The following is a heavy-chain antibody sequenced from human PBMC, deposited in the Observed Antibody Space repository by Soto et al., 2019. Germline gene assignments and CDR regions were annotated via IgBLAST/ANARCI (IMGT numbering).Heavy chain of an antibody. J-gene: IGHJ4*02. V-gene: IGHV3-48*02. CDR3: VGDQDVHAPMVHGNY. CDR2: ISSSNT. CDR1: GITFSSYS. Sequence: EVQLVESGGGLVQPGESLRLSCTASGITFSSYSVNWVRQAPGKGLEWLSYISSSNTAYADSVKGRFTISRDNAKNSVYLQMNSLRDEDTAVYYCVGDQDVHAPMVHGNYWGRGTRVTVSS. D-gene: IGHD2-8*01.